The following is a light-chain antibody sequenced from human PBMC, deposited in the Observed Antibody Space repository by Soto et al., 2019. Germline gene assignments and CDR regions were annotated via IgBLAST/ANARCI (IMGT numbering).Light chain of an antibody. CDR2: KAS. J-gene: IGKJ5*01. Sequence: IQMTQSPSTLSASVGDRVTITCRASQSISSWLAWYQQKPGKAPKLLISKASSLESGVPSRFSGSGSGTEFTLTISSLQPDDFATYYCQQYDSYPITFGQGTRLEIK. CDR1: QSISSW. V-gene: IGKV1-5*03. CDR3: QQYDSYPIT.